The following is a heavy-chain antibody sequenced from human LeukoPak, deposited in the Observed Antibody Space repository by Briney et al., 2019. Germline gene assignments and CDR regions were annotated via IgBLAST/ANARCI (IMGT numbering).Heavy chain of an antibody. V-gene: IGHV1-3*01. CDR1: GYTFTSYA. J-gene: IGHJ4*02. CDR3: ARDFKTPARRWLQFPDY. D-gene: IGHD5-24*01. Sequence: ASVKVSCKASGYTFTSYAMHWVRQAPGQRLEWMGWINAGNGNTKYSQKFQGRVTITRDTSASTAYMELSSLRSEDTAVYYCARDFKTPARRWLQFPDYWGQGTLVTVSS. CDR2: INAGNGNT.